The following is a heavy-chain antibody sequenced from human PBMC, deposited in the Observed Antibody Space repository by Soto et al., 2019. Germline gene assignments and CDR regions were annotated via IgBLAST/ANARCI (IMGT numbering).Heavy chain of an antibody. Sequence: GGSLILSCAASGFTFSSYAMSWVRQAPGKGLEWVSAISGSGGSTYYADSVKGRFTISRDNSKNTLYLQMNSLRAEDTAVYYCAKGSQYRHLYFDYWGQGTLVTVSS. J-gene: IGHJ4*02. CDR2: ISGSGGST. V-gene: IGHV3-23*01. D-gene: IGHD2-2*01. CDR3: AKGSQYRHLYFDY. CDR1: GFTFSSYA.